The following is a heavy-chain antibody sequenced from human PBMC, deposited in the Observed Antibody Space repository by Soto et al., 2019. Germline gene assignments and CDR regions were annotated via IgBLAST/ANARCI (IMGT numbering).Heavy chain of an antibody. Sequence: PGGSLRLSCAAAGFTFSSYGMHWVRQAPGKGLEWVAVISYDGSNKYYADSVKGRFTISRDNSKNTLYLQMNSLRAEDTAVYYCAKDRLGYYDISGSDYWGQGTLVTVAS. V-gene: IGHV3-30*18. J-gene: IGHJ4*02. CDR3: AKDRLGYYDISGSDY. CDR2: ISYDGSNK. D-gene: IGHD3-22*01. CDR1: GFTFSSYG.